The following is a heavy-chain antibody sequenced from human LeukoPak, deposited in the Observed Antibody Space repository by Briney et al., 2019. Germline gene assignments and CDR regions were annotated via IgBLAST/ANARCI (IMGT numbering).Heavy chain of an antibody. CDR2: IYYSGST. CDR3: ARDREMATTYYYYYMDV. J-gene: IGHJ6*03. D-gene: IGHD5-24*01. V-gene: IGHV4-39*07. CDR1: GGSISSSSYY. Sequence: SETLSLTCTVSGGSISSSSYYWGWIRQPPGEGLEWIGSIYYSGSTYYNPSLKSRVTISVDTSKNQFSLKLSSVTAADTAVYYCARDREMATTYYYYYMDVWGKGTTVTVSS.